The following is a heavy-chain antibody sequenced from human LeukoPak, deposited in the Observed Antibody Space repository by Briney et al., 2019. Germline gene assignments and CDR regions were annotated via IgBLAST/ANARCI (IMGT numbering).Heavy chain of an antibody. CDR2: ISGSGGST. D-gene: IGHD1-26*01. CDR1: GFTFSSYA. V-gene: IGHV3-23*01. CDR3: AKEGRVYLVGAKHPFDY. J-gene: IGHJ4*02. Sequence: GASLRLSCAASGFTFSSYAMSWVRQAPGKGLESVSAISGSGGSTYYADSVKGRFTISRDNSKNTLYLQMNGLRAEDTAVYYCAKEGRVYLVGAKHPFDYWGQGTLVTVSS.